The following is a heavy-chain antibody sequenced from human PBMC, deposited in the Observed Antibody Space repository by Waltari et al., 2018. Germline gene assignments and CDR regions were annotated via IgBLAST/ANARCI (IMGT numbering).Heavy chain of an antibody. CDR2: IYYSGST. Sequence: QVQLQVSGPGLVKPSETLSLTCTVSGGSISSYYWSWIRQPPGKGLEWIGYIYYSGSTNYNPSLKSRVTISVDTSKNQFSLKLSSVTAADTAVYYCARDKIYCSGGSCYGAFDPWGQGTLVTVSS. V-gene: IGHV4-59*01. D-gene: IGHD2-15*01. J-gene: IGHJ5*02. CDR3: ARDKIYCSGGSCYGAFDP. CDR1: GGSISSYY.